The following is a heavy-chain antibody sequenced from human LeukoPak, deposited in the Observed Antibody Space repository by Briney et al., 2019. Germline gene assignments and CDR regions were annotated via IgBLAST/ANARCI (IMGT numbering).Heavy chain of an antibody. CDR3: ARSDGSSGELSYDAFDI. CDR2: ISSSSSYI. D-gene: IGHD3-16*02. Sequence: PGGSLRLSCTASGFTFGDYAMSWVRQAPGKGLEWVSSISSSSSYIYYADSVKGRFTISRDNAKNSLYLQMNSLRAEDTAVYYCARSDGSSGELSYDAFDIWGQGTMVTVSS. V-gene: IGHV3-21*01. J-gene: IGHJ3*02. CDR1: GFTFGDYA.